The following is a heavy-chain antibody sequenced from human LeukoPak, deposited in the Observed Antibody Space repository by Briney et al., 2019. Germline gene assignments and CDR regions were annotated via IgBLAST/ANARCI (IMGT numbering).Heavy chain of an antibody. CDR3: AIAQSWDELFDS. V-gene: IGHV3-53*01. Sequence: GGSLTLSCAASGIAVTGNYMSWVRQPPGKGLEWASFINTDTFYADSVRGRFTISRDSSKNTLFLQMNSLRDEDSAVYYCAIAQSWDELFDSWGQGTLVTVSS. CDR1: GIAVTGNY. J-gene: IGHJ4*02. CDR2: INTDT. D-gene: IGHD1-1*01.